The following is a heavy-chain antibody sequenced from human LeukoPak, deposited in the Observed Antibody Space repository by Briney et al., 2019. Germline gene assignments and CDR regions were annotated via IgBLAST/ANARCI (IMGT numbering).Heavy chain of an antibody. CDR1: GGSISSYY. D-gene: IGHD3-10*01. CDR2: IYYSGST. Sequence: PSETLSLTCTVSGGSISSYYWSWIRQPPGKGLEWIGYIYYSGSTNYNPSLKSRVTISVDTSKNQFSLKLSSVTAADTAVYYCARGAMVRGVIYYYYGMDVWGQGITVTVSS. CDR3: ARGAMVRGVIYYYYGMDV. V-gene: IGHV4-59*01. J-gene: IGHJ6*02.